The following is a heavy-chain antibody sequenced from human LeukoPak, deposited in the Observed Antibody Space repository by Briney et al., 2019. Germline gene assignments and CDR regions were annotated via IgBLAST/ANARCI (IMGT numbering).Heavy chain of an antibody. CDR2: IYNGVNT. D-gene: IGHD6-19*01. CDR1: GFIVSSNH. CDR3: ARASQWLAFDS. V-gene: IGHV3-66*01. J-gene: IGHJ4*02. Sequence: PGGSLRLSCAASGFIVSSNHMTWVRQAPGKGLEWVSVIYNGVNTNYADSVKGRFSISRDSSKNTLFLQMNSLRAGDTAVYYCARASQWLAFDSWGQGTLVTVSS.